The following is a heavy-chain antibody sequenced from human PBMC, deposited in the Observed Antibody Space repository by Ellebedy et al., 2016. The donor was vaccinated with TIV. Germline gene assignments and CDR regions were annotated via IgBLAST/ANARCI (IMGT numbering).Heavy chain of an antibody. J-gene: IGHJ4*02. CDR1: GFSLNLYS. V-gene: IGHV3-48*02. Sequence: PGGSLRLSCIGSGFSLNLYSMNWVRQAPGKGLEWVSCIGSDGFETYYSDSVKGRFTISRDNAKNSLYLQMNSLRDEDTAVYFCANYRGGGRFHGDYWGQGTLVTVSS. CDR3: ANYRGGGRFHGDY. D-gene: IGHD3-16*01. CDR2: IGSDGFET.